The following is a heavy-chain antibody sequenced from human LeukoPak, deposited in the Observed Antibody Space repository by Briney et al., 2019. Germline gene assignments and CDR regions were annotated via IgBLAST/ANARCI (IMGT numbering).Heavy chain of an antibody. CDR2: IIPIFGTA. J-gene: IGHJ5*02. CDR1: GGTFSSYA. Sequence: ASVKVSCKASGGTFSSYAISWVRQAPGQGLEWMGGIIPIFGTANYAQKFQGRVTITADKSTSTACMELSSLRSEDTAVYYCARKVDCSSTSCPGEFDPWGQGTLVTVSS. CDR3: ARKVDCSSTSCPGEFDP. V-gene: IGHV1-69*06. D-gene: IGHD2-2*01.